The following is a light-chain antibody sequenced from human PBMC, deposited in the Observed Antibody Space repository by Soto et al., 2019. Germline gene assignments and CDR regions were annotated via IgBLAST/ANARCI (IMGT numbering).Light chain of an antibody. CDR2: DAS. Sequence: DIQMTQSPSSLSASVGDRVTITWQASQDISKYLNWYQQKPGKAPKLLIYDASNLETGVPSRFSGSGSGTAFTFTISSLQPEDVATYYCQQYDSLPPLITFGPGTKVAIK. V-gene: IGKV1-33*01. J-gene: IGKJ3*01. CDR3: QQYDSLPPLIT. CDR1: QDISKY.